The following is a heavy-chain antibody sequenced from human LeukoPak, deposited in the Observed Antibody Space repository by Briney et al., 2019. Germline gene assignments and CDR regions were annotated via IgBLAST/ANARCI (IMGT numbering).Heavy chain of an antibody. CDR1: GGAISSSY. V-gene: IGHV4-59*01. D-gene: IGHD3-22*01. Sequence: SETLSLTCTVSGGAISSSYWSWIRKPPGKGLEWIGYIYYSGSTNYNPSLYSRVTISVDTSKNQFSLKLSSVTAADTAVYYCARGGGHYYDSDEYFDYWGQGTLVTVSS. CDR3: ARGGGHYYDSDEYFDY. CDR2: IYYSGST. J-gene: IGHJ4*02.